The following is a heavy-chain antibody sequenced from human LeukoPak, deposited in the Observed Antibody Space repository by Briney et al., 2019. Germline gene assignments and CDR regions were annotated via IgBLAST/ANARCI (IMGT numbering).Heavy chain of an antibody. CDR1: GGSFSGYY. CDR2: FNHSGST. V-gene: IGHV4-34*01. Sequence: PSETLSLTCAVYGGSFSGYYWSWIRQPPGKGLEWIGEFNHSGSTNYNPSLKSRVTISVDTSKNQFSLKLSSVTAADTAVYYCARGPLPYYYYYYMDVWGKGTTVTVSS. J-gene: IGHJ6*03. CDR3: ARGPLPYYYYYYMDV. D-gene: IGHD2-2*01.